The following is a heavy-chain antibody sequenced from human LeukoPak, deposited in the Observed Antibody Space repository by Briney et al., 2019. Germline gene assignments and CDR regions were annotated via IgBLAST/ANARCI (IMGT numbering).Heavy chain of an antibody. CDR1: GVSFSNYG. V-gene: IGHV3-33*01. J-gene: IGHJ4*02. CDR2: IYYDGNTK. CDR3: ARDGSGGGWRYFDY. Sequence: GRSLRLSCVASGVSFSNYGFHWVRQAPGKGLEWVADIYYDGNTKYYGDSVKGRFTISRDNSENTLFLQMNSLRAEDTAVYYCARDGSGGGWRYFDYWGQGALVTVSS. D-gene: IGHD6-19*01.